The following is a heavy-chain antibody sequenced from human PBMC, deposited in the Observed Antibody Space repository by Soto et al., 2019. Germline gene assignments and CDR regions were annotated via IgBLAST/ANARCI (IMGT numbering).Heavy chain of an antibody. CDR3: ARRPMVRGVDGPDYYYYGMDV. J-gene: IGHJ6*02. CDR2: INHSGST. V-gene: IGHV4-34*01. D-gene: IGHD3-10*01. CDR1: GGSFSGYY. Sequence: QVQLQQWGAGLLKPSETLSLTCAVYGGSFSGYYWSWIRQPPGKGLEWIGEINHSGSTNYNPSLKSRATISVDTSKNQFSLKLSSVTAADTAVYYCARRPMVRGVDGPDYYYYGMDVWGQGTTVTVSS.